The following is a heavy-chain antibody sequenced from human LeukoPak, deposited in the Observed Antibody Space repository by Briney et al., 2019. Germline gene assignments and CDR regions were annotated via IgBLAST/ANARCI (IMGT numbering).Heavy chain of an antibody. J-gene: IGHJ4*02. V-gene: IGHV4-34*01. Sequence: SETLSLTCAVYGGSFNGYYWSWIRQPPGKGLEWIGEINHSGSTNYSPSLKSRVTLSVDTSKNQFSLRLSSVTAADTAVYCCARRTFGGVIAYWGQGTLVTVSS. CDR1: GGSFNGYY. D-gene: IGHD3-16*02. CDR2: INHSGST. CDR3: ARRTFGGVIAY.